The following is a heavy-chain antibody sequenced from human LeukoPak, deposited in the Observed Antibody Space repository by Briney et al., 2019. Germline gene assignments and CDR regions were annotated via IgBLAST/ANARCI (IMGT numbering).Heavy chain of an antibody. V-gene: IGHV4-38-2*01. Sequence: PSETLSLTCAVSGYSISSGYYWGWIRQPPGKGLEWIGSIYHSGSTYYNPSLKSRVTISVDTSKNQFSLKLSSVTAADTAVYYCARHWPRYNYDILAGYYNTSYNWFDPWGQGTLVTVSS. CDR1: GYSISSGYY. J-gene: IGHJ5*02. CDR3: ARHWPRYNYDILAGYYNTSYNWFDP. D-gene: IGHD3-9*01. CDR2: IYHSGST.